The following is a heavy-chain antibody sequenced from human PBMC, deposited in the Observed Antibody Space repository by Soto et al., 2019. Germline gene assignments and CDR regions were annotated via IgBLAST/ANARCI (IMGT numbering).Heavy chain of an antibody. Sequence: QVQLVESGGGVVQPGRSLRLSCAASGFTFSSYGMHWVRQAPGKGLEWVAVISYDGSNKYYADSVKGRFIISRDNSKNTLYLQMNSLRAEDTAVYYCAKDTRFGELLYGPVDYWGQGTLVTVSS. D-gene: IGHD3-10*01. J-gene: IGHJ4*02. CDR1: GFTFSSYG. V-gene: IGHV3-30*18. CDR3: AKDTRFGELLYGPVDY. CDR2: ISYDGSNK.